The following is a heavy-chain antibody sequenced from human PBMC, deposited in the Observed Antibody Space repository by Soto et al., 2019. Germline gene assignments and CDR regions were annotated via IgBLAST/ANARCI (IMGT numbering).Heavy chain of an antibody. CDR1: GFTFSSYA. CDR3: AKGLKDFWSGYYLGDYYYGMDV. Sequence: PGGSLRLSCAASGFTFSSYAMSWVRQAPGKGLEWVSAISGSGGSTYYADPVKGRFTISRDNSKNTLYLQMNSLRAEDTAVYYCAKGLKDFWSGYYLGDYYYGMDVWGQGTTVTVYS. J-gene: IGHJ6*02. V-gene: IGHV3-23*01. D-gene: IGHD3-3*01. CDR2: ISGSGGST.